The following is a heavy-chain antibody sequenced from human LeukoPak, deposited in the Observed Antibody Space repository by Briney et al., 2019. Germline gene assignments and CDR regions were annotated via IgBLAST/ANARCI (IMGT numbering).Heavy chain of an antibody. CDR3: ANSVSTSYYFDY. J-gene: IGHJ4*02. V-gene: IGHV3-53*05. CDR1: GFTVSSNY. Sequence: GGSLRLSCAASGFTVSSNYMSWVRQAPGKGLEWVSVIYSGGSTYYADSVKGRFTISRDNSKNTLYLYMNSLRAEDTAVYYCANSVSTSYYFDYWGQGTLVTVSS. CDR2: IYSGGST. D-gene: IGHD5/OR15-5a*01.